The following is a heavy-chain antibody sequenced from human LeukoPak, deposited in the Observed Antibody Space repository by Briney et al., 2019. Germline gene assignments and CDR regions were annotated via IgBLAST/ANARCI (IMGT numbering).Heavy chain of an antibody. D-gene: IGHD1-1*01. CDR2: VSSGSSYI. CDR3: ARDRGAYSYYYYGVDV. CDR1: GFTFSSYS. V-gene: IGHV3-21*01. Sequence: GGSLRLSCAASGFTFSSYSMNWVRQAPGKGLEWVSSVSSGSSYIYYAHSVKGRFTISRDNAKTSLYLQMNSLRAEDTAVYYCARDRGAYSYYYYGVDVWGQGTTVTVSS. J-gene: IGHJ6*02.